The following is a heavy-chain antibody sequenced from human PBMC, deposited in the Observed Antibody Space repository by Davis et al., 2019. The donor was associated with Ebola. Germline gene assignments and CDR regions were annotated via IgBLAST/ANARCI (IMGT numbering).Heavy chain of an antibody. CDR3: AREVIVGARDAFDI. CDR1: GGSISSYY. D-gene: IGHD1-26*01. Sequence: PSETLSLTCTVSGGSISSYYWSWIRQPPGKGLEWIGYIYYSGSTNYNPSLKSRVTISVDTSKNQFSLKLSSVTAADTAVYYCAREVIVGARDAFDIWGQGTMVTVSS. J-gene: IGHJ3*02. V-gene: IGHV4-59*01. CDR2: IYYSGST.